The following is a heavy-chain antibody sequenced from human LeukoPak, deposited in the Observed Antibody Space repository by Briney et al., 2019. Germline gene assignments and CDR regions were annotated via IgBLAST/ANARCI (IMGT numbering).Heavy chain of an antibody. V-gene: IGHV4-59*01. CDR2: IYYSGST. Sequence: SETLSLTCTVSGDSISSYYWGWIRQPPGKGLEWIGYIYYSGSTNYNPSLKSRVTISVDTSKNQFSLKLSSVTAADTAVYYCARGGSGAFDIWGQGTMVTVSS. CDR1: GDSISSYY. J-gene: IGHJ3*02. D-gene: IGHD6-25*01. CDR3: ARGGSGAFDI.